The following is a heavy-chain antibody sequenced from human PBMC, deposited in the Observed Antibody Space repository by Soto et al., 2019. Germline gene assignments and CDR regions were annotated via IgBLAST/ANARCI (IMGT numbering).Heavy chain of an antibody. V-gene: IGHV1-18*01. CDR3: ARDSDVAAAGTLFDY. CDR1: GYTFTSYG. Sequence: ASVKVSCKASGYTFTSYGISWVRQAPGQGLEWMGWISAYNGNTNYAQKLQGRVTMTTDTSTSTAYMELRSLRSDDTAVYYCARDSDVAAAGTLFDYWGQGTLVTVS. J-gene: IGHJ4*02. D-gene: IGHD6-13*01. CDR2: ISAYNGNT.